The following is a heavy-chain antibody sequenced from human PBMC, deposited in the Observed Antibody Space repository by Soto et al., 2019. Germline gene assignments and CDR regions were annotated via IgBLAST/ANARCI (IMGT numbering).Heavy chain of an antibody. CDR3: ARAPYSGRMYYFDY. J-gene: IGHJ4*02. V-gene: IGHV1-18*03. Sequence: QVQLVQSGAEVKKPGASVKVSCKASGYTFTSYGISWLRQAPGQGLEWMGWISAYNGNTNYAQKLQGRETMTTHTSTSTAYMELRRLSCDDMAVHYCARAPYSGRMYYFDYWGQGTLFTVSS. CDR1: GYTFTSYG. D-gene: IGHD1-26*01. CDR2: ISAYNGNT.